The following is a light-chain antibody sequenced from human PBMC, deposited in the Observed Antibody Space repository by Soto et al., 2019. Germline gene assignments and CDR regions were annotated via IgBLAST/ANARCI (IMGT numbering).Light chain of an antibody. CDR3: QQAHSFPLT. Sequence: IQMTQSPSTLSASVGDRVTITCRASQSISVSLAWYQQKPGKAPNLLIYDASTLQGGVPSRFSGSGSGTDFTLTISSLQPEDFATYYSQQAHSFPLTFGGGTKVDIK. CDR2: DAS. V-gene: IGKV1-12*01. CDR1: QSISVS. J-gene: IGKJ4*01.